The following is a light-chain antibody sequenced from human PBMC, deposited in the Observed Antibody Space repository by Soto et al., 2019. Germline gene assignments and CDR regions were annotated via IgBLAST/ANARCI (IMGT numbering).Light chain of an antibody. Sequence: EIVMTQSPATLYVSPGERATLSCKASQSVSSNLAWYQQKPGQAPRLLIYGSSTRATGVPARFSGSGSGTEFTLTISGLQSDDFAVYYCQQHNKWPRTFGQGTKVEI. V-gene: IGKV3-15*01. CDR1: QSVSSN. CDR3: QQHNKWPRT. CDR2: GSS. J-gene: IGKJ1*01.